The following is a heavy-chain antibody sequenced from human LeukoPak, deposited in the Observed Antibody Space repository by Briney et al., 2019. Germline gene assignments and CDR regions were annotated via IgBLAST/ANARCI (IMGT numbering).Heavy chain of an antibody. J-gene: IGHJ4*02. D-gene: IGHD6-13*01. CDR3: ARDQGGTGSWYEGEGY. CDR1: GFTFDDYG. Sequence: GGSETLSCAASGFTFDDYGMSWVRQAPGKGLEWVSGINWNGGRTGYVDSVKGRFTISRDNAKNSLYLQMNSLRAEDTALYYCARDQGGTGSWYEGEGYWGQGTLVSVPS. CDR2: INWNGGRT. V-gene: IGHV3-20*04.